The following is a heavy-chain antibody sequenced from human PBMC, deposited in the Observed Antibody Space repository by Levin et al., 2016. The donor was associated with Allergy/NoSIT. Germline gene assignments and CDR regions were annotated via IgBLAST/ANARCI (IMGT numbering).Heavy chain of an antibody. CDR3: ARHAYEQLWLPHWYNWFDP. CDR2: IYYSGST. D-gene: IGHD5-18*01. V-gene: IGHV4-30-2*03. Sequence: TLSLTCAVSGGSISSGGYSWSWIRQPPGKGLEWIGSIYYSGSTYYNPSLKSRVTISVDTSKNQFSLKLSSVTAADTAVYYCARHAYEQLWLPHWYNWFDPWGQGTLVTVSS. J-gene: IGHJ5*02. CDR1: GGSISSGGYS.